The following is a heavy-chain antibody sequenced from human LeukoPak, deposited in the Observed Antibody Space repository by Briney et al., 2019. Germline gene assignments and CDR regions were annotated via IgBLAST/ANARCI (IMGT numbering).Heavy chain of an antibody. J-gene: IGHJ4*02. V-gene: IGHV3-23*01. CDR1: GFTFSSYS. CDR2: ITDGGGGI. D-gene: IGHD6-25*01. CDR3: AREATSSSGWYIDY. Sequence: GGSLRLSCAASGFTFSSYSMGWVRQAPGEGLEWVSSITDGGGGIYYADSLKGRFTLSRDNSKNSVYLQMNSLRAEETAAYYCAREATSSSGWYIDYWGQGTLVAVSS.